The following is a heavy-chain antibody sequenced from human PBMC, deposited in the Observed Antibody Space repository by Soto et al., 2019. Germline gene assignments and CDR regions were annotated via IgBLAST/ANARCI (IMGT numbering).Heavy chain of an antibody. CDR3: AREVWRTVTTGAGDHYYYDSMDV. D-gene: IGHD4-17*01. CDR1: GFTFSSFA. Sequence: EVQLLESGGGLEQPGGSLTLSCAVSGFTFSSFAMTWVRQAPGKGLEWVSGISGDGISTYYTDSVKGRFTISRDNSKSTLYLQRNSLRVEDTAVYFCAREVWRTVTTGAGDHYYYDSMDVWGQGTMVTVSS. V-gene: IGHV3-23*01. CDR2: ISGDGIST. J-gene: IGHJ6*02.